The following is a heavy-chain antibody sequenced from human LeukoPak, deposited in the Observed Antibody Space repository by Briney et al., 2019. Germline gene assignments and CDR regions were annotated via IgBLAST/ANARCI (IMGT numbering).Heavy chain of an antibody. J-gene: IGHJ4*02. CDR2: ITSSSSTI. CDR1: GFTFSSYN. CDR3: ARADRYYDVFTGKMGHY. D-gene: IGHD3-9*01. Sequence: GGSLRLSCAASGFTFSSYNMNWVRQAPGKGLEWVSYITSSSSTIYYADSVKGRFTISRDNAKNSLYLQMNSLRAEDTAVYYCARADRYYDVFTGKMGHYWGQGTLVTVSS. V-gene: IGHV3-48*01.